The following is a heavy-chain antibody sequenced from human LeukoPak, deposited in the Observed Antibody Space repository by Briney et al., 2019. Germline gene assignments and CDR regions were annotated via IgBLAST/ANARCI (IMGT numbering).Heavy chain of an antibody. Sequence: PGGCLRLSWAASGSTFSSYGMHWVRQAPGKGLEWVAVIWYDGSNKYYADSVKGRFTISRDNSKNTLYLQMNSLRAEDTAVYYCARGESVDYWGQGTLVTVSS. CDR1: GSTFSSYG. CDR2: IWYDGSNK. V-gene: IGHV3-33*01. J-gene: IGHJ4*02. CDR3: ARGESVDY.